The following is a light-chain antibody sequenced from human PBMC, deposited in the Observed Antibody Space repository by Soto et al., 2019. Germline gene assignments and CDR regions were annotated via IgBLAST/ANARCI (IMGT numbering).Light chain of an antibody. J-gene: IGKJ1*01. CDR1: QSVSSSY. CDR2: GAS. V-gene: IGKV3-20*01. Sequence: EIVLTQSPGTLSLSPGDRATLSCRASQSVSSSYLAWYQQKPGQAPRPLIYGASSRAIGIPDRFSGSGSGTDFTLTISRLEPEDFAVYYGQQYGSSPWTFGQGTKVEIK. CDR3: QQYGSSPWT.